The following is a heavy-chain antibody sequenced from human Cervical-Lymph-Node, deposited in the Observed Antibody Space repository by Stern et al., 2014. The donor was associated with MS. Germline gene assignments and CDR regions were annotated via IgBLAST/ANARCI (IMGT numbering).Heavy chain of an antibody. CDR2: FYHDGAI. D-gene: IGHD2-15*01. V-gene: IGHV4-39*02. CDR1: GAAITSTSYS. J-gene: IGHJ5*02. Sequence: QVQLQESGPGLVKPSETLSLTCAVSGAAITSTSYSWAWIRQPPQRGLEWIGTFYHDGAIYYNPSLKSRITMSVDTSDNHFFLRLASVTAADTAVYYCAGIHCPGGSCYWREYNRFDPWGQGILVIVSS. CDR3: AGIHCPGGSCYWREYNRFDP.